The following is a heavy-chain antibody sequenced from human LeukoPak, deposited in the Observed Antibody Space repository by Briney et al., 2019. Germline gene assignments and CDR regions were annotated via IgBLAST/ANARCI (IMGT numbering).Heavy chain of an antibody. V-gene: IGHV1-69*04. Sequence: SVKVSCKASGGTFSSYAISWVRQAPGQGLEWMGRIIPILGIANYAQKFQGRVTITADKSTSTAYMELSSLRSEDTAVYYCAREITAAAGTGGMDVWGQGTTVTVSS. J-gene: IGHJ6*02. D-gene: IGHD6-13*01. CDR2: IIPILGIA. CDR3: AREITAAAGTGGMDV. CDR1: GGTFSSYA.